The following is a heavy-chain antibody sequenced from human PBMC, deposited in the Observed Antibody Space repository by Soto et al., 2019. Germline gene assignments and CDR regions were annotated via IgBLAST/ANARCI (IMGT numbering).Heavy chain of an antibody. V-gene: IGHV1-69*12. CDR2: IIPIFGTA. D-gene: IGHD6-13*01. Sequence: QVQLVQSGAEVKKPGSSVKVSCKASGGTFSSYAISWVRQAPGQGPEWMGGIIPIFGTANYAQKFQGRVTITADESTSTDYMELRSLRSEDTAVYYCARASRRSAAVSFFDYWGQGTLVTVSS. CDR1: GGTFSSYA. CDR3: ARASRRSAAVSFFDY. J-gene: IGHJ4*02.